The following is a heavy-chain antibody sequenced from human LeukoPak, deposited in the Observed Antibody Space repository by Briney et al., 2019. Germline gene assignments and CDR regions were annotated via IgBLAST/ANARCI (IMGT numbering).Heavy chain of an antibody. V-gene: IGHV1-2*02. Sequence: GASVKVSCKASGYTFTSYGISWVRQAPGQGLEWMGWINPNSGGTNYAQKFQGRVTMTRDTSISTAYMELSRLRSDDTAVYYCARAAGDIVVVPAARMIDYWGQGTLVTVSS. CDR3: ARAAGDIVVVPAARMIDY. D-gene: IGHD2-2*01. J-gene: IGHJ4*02. CDR2: INPNSGGT. CDR1: GYTFTSYG.